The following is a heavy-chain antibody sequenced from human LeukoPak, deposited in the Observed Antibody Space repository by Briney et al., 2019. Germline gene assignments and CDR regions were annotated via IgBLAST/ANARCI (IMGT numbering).Heavy chain of an antibody. Sequence: KTGGSLRLSCVDSGFTFSKAWMSWVRQAPGKGLEWIGSILYSGTTHYNPSLKSRVTIFVDTSKNQFSLKVSSVTAADTAVHYCARVGYCSGGSCYSSGWFDPWGQGTLVTVSS. CDR1: GFTFSKAW. J-gene: IGHJ5*02. V-gene: IGHV4-59*05. D-gene: IGHD2-15*01. CDR2: ILYSGTT. CDR3: ARVGYCSGGSCYSSGWFDP.